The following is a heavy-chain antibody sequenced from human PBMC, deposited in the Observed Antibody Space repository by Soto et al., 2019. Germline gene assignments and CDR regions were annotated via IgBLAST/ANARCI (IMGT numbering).Heavy chain of an antibody. CDR3: ARDNEGAYREDSPFDY. V-gene: IGHV1-18*01. CDR2: ISTYNDKT. CDR1: GYTFTSYV. J-gene: IGHJ4*02. Sequence: GASVKVSCKASGYTFTSYVISWVRQAPGQGLEWVGWISTYNDKTNYAQKLQGRVTMTTDTSTSTAYMELRSLKYDDTAVYYCARDNEGAYREDSPFDYWGQGTLVTVSS. D-gene: IGHD5-18*01.